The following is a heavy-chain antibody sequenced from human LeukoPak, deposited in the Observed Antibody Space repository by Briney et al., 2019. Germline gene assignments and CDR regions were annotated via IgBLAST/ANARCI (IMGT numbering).Heavy chain of an antibody. D-gene: IGHD6-6*01. CDR1: GGSISSYY. J-gene: IGHJ4*02. CDR3: ARYSTSSHFFDY. Sequence: SETLSLTCSVSGGSISSYYWSWIRQPPGKGLEWIGYIHYSGSTNYNPSLKSRVTISVDTSKNQFSLKLRSVTAADTAIYFCARYSTSSHFFDYWGQGTLVTVSS. CDR2: IHYSGST. V-gene: IGHV4-59*01.